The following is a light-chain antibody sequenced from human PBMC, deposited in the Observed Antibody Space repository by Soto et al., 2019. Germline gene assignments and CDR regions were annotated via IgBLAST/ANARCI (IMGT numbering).Light chain of an antibody. J-gene: IGKJ5*01. CDR2: AAS. Sequence: DFQMTQSPSSLSASVGDRVTITCRASQGISNYLAWYQQKPGKVPKLLIYAASTLQSGVPSRFSGSGSGTDFTLTISSLQPEDVATYYCQKYNSAPLITFGQGTRLEIK. V-gene: IGKV1-27*01. CDR3: QKYNSAPLIT. CDR1: QGISNY.